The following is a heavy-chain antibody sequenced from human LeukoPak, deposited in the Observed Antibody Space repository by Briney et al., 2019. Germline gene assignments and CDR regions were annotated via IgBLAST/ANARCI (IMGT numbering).Heavy chain of an antibody. V-gene: IGHV1-18*01. CDR2: ISAYNGDR. CDR1: GYTFTSYG. J-gene: IGHJ3*02. CDR3: ARGGPAPHRITLIVVASSTDAFDI. D-gene: IGHD3-22*01. Sequence: ASVKVSCKASGYTFTSYGISWVRQAPGQGLEWMGWISAYNGDRNYAQQLQGRVTMTTDTSTSTAYMELRSLRSDDTVVYYCARGGPAPHRITLIVVASSTDAFDIWGQGTMVTVSS.